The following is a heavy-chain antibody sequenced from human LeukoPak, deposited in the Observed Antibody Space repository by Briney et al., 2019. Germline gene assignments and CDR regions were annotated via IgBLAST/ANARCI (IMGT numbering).Heavy chain of an antibody. V-gene: IGHV3-30*02. J-gene: IGHJ4*02. Sequence: PGGSLRLSCAASGFTFRSYGMHWVRQAPGKGLEWVAFIRYDGSNKYYADSVKGRFTISRDNSKNTLYLQMNSLRAEDTAVYYCAKEAHGYLLAVAGTLDYWGQGTLVTVSS. D-gene: IGHD6-19*01. CDR3: AKEAHGYLLAVAGTLDY. CDR2: IRYDGSNK. CDR1: GFTFRSYG.